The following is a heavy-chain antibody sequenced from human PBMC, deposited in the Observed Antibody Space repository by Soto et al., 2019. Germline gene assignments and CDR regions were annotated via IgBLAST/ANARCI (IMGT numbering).Heavy chain of an antibody. Sequence: QVQLVQSGGDVKTPGASVKVSCTTFRYTFTSHGIAWVRQAPGQGLEWMGWISTFNGKTDYAQKFLGRVTMTADTITSTVHMELRSLRSDDTAVYYCARLLTEGATFREDAFDLWGQGTKVTVSS. CDR3: ARLLTEGATFREDAFDL. CDR2: ISTFNGKT. J-gene: IGHJ3*01. D-gene: IGHD1-26*01. V-gene: IGHV1-18*01. CDR1: RYTFTSHG.